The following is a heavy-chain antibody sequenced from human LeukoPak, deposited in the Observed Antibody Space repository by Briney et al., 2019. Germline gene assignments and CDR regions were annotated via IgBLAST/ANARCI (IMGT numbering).Heavy chain of an antibody. V-gene: IGHV4-59*01. CDR2: IYYSGST. D-gene: IGHD6-13*01. CDR3: ARGTPIYSSSWYDSSWFDP. J-gene: IGHJ5*02. CDR1: GGSISSYY. Sequence: SETLSLTCTVPGGSISSYYWSWIRQPPGKGLEWIGYIYYSGSTNYNPSLKSRVTISVDTSKNQFSLKLSSVTAADTAVYYCARGTPIYSSSWYDSSWFDPWGQGTLVTVSS.